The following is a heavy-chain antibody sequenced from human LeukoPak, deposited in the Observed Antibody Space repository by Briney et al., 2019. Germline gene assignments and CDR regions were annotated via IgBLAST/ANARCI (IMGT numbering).Heavy chain of an antibody. CDR1: GTSITRTY. J-gene: IGHJ4*02. V-gene: IGHV4-59*12. CDR2: VYDTGDT. Sequence: SETLSLTCTVSGTSITRTYWSWIRQPPGRGLESVGYVYDTGDTNYNPSLKSRVTMSVDTSKNQFSLKLHSLTAADTAVYYCAREYGDFDYWGQGTLVTVSS. CDR3: AREYGDFDY. D-gene: IGHD4-17*01.